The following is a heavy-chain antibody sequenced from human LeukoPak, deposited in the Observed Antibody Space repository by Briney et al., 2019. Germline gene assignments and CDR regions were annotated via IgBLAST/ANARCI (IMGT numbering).Heavy chain of an antibody. CDR2: IVVGSGNT. D-gene: IGHD6-19*01. Sequence: SVKVSCKASGFTFTSSAMQWVRQARGQRLEWIGWIVVGSGNTNYSQKFQERVTITRDMSTSTAYMELSSLRSEDTAVYYCAAVALTPRIAVAGGYWGQGTLVTVSS. J-gene: IGHJ4*02. V-gene: IGHV1-58*02. CDR3: AAVALTPRIAVAGGY. CDR1: GFTFTSSA.